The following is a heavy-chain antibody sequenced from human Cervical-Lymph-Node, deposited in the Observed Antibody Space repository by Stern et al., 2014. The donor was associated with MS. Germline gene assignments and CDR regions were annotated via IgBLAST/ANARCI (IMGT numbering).Heavy chain of an antibody. CDR3: ARSYYYGSGSYNWFDP. V-gene: IGHV4-30-4*01. CDR1: GGSISSGDYY. D-gene: IGHD3-10*01. J-gene: IGHJ5*02. CDR2: LDDSGRP. Sequence: QVHLQESGAGLVKPSQTLSLTCTVSGGSISSGDYYWSWIGQPPRKGLEWIGELDDSGRPYYNQSLNSRVTISVDTSKNQFSLKLSSVTAADTAVYYCARSYYYGSGSYNWFDPWGQGTLVTVSS.